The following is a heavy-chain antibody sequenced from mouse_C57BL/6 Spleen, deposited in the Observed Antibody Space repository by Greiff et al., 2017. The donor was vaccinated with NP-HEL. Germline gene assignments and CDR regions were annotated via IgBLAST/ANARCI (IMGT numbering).Heavy chain of an antibody. J-gene: IGHJ2*01. V-gene: IGHV1-54*01. CDR1: GYAFTNYL. D-gene: IGHD2-3*01. CDR3: ARSYDGYPFDY. Sequence: VQLQQSGAELVRPGTSVKVSCKASGYAFTNYLIEWVKQRPGQGLEWIGVINPGSGGTNYNEKFKGKATLTADKSSSTAYMQLSSLTSEDSAVYFCARSYDGYPFDYWGQGTTLTVSS. CDR2: INPGSGGT.